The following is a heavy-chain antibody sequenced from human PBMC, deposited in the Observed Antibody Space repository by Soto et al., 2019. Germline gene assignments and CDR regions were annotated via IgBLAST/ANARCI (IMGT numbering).Heavy chain of an antibody. D-gene: IGHD3-22*01. CDR3: ARVRGDSSGYYQHYYYYGMDV. J-gene: IGHJ6*02. CDR2: IIPILGIA. Sequence: GASVKVSCKASGGTFSSYTISWVRQAPGQGLEWMGRIIPILGIANYAQKFQGRVTITADKSTSTAYMELSSLRSEDTAVYYCARVRGDSSGYYQHYYYYGMDVWGQGTTVTVSS. CDR1: GGTFSSYT. V-gene: IGHV1-69*02.